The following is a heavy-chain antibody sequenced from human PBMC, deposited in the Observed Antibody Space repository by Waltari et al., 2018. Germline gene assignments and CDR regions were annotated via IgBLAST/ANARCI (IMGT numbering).Heavy chain of an antibody. J-gene: IGHJ4*02. CDR3: TTDLRYCSGGSCFTRDY. V-gene: IGHV3-15*01. D-gene: IGHD2-15*01. Sequence: EVQLVESGGGLVKPGGSLRLSCVGSGFTFRDAWMNWVRQAPGKGREWVGRIKTRTGDGTRDYTAPVEGRFTISRDDSKNTLYLQMNSLKTEDTAVYYCTTDLRYCSGGSCFTRDYWGQGTLVTVSS. CDR1: GFTFRDAW. CDR2: IKTRTGDGTR.